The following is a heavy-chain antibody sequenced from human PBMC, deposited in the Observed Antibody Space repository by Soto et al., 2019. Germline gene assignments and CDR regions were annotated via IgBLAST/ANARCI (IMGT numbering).Heavy chain of an antibody. J-gene: IGHJ4*02. Sequence: PGGSLRLSCAASGFTFSSYAMHWVRQAPGKGLEWVAVISYDGSNKYYADSVKGRFTISRDNSKNTLYLQMNSPRAEDTAVYYCARARHGSSWYGYYFDYWGQGTLVTVSS. CDR2: ISYDGSNK. D-gene: IGHD6-13*01. V-gene: IGHV3-30-3*01. CDR1: GFTFSSYA. CDR3: ARARHGSSWYGYYFDY.